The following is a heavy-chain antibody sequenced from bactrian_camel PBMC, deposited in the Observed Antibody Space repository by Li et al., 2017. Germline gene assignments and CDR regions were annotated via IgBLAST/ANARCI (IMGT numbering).Heavy chain of an antibody. CDR3: AALSRCTYYNGRVSYTSVKT. Sequence: HVQLVESGGGSVQAGGSLRLSCAASGYDFRGRCMAWFRQAPGKEREGVATLRADARSTYSDLVKGRFTISKDNTKKTLYLQMDSLEPEDTGMYYCAALSRCTYYNGRVSYTSVKTWGQGTQVTVS. CDR2: LRADARST. J-gene: IGHJ4*01. V-gene: IGHV3S6*01. CDR1: GYDFRGRC. D-gene: IGHD2*01.